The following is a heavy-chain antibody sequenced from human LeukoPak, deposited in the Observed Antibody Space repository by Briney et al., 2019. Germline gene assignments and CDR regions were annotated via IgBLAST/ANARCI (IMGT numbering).Heavy chain of an antibody. D-gene: IGHD6-19*01. J-gene: IGHJ6*03. CDR3: ARDRIAVAANPDYYYYYMDV. CDR1: GGSLSNYF. Sequence: SETLSLTCTVSGGSLSNYFWSWIRQPPGTGLEWIGYIHYSGSTNYNPSLKSRVTISVDTSKNQFSLKLSSVTAADTAVYYCARDRIAVAANPDYYYYYMDVWGKGTTVTVSS. CDR2: IHYSGST. V-gene: IGHV4-59*01.